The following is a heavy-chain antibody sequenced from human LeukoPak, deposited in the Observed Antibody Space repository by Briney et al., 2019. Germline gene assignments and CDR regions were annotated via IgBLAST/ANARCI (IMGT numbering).Heavy chain of an antibody. D-gene: IGHD6-19*01. CDR2: ISSNSGYI. V-gene: IGHV3-21*06. Sequence: PGGSLRLSCAPSDFAFYGCSMHWVRQAPGKGLEWISSISSNSGYIYYADSVKGRFTISRDNAKNSLYLQVTGLRVEDTALYYCAREIVSSGCLDYCGQGSLVTVSS. J-gene: IGHJ4*02. CDR1: DFAFYGCS. CDR3: AREIVSSGCLDY.